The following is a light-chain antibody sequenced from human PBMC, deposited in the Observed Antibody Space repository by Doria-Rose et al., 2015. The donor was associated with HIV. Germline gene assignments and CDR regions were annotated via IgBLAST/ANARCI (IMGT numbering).Light chain of an antibody. J-gene: IGKJ5*01. Sequence: TQSPGTLSLSPGERATLSCRASQRVTSSYLAWYQQKPGQAHSLLIYDASTRATGIPDRFSGGGSGTDFTLTISRLEPEDVAVYYCQQYGTSRGTFGQGTRLEIK. CDR2: DAS. CDR3: QQYGTSRGT. CDR1: QRVTSSY. V-gene: IGKV3-20*01.